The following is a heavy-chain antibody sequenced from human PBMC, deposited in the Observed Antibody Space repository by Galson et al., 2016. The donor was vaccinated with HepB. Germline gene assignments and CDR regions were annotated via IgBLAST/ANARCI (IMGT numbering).Heavy chain of an antibody. CDR1: GGSISYYY. CDR3: ARVSEYLFGY. J-gene: IGHJ4*02. V-gene: IGHV4-59*01. CDR2: TYYSGST. D-gene: IGHD1-14*01. Sequence: SETLSLTCTVSGGSISYYYWSWIRQPPGKRLEWIGYTYYSGSTNSNPSLKSRVTISVDTSKNQISLKLTSVTAADTAVYYCARVSEYLFGYWGQGTLVTVSS.